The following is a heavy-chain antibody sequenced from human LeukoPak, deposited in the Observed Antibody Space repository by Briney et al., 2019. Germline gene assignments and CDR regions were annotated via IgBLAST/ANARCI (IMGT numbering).Heavy chain of an antibody. V-gene: IGHV3-23*01. CDR2: ITASGGTT. CDR1: GFTFSSYG. CDR3: ARRAGAYSHPYDY. Sequence: GGSLRLSCAASGFTFSSYGMSWVHQAPGKGLEWVSSITASGGTTHYSDSVKGRFTISRDNSKNTLYLQMNSLRAEDTAVYYCARRAGAYSHPYDYWGQGTLVTVSS. D-gene: IGHD4/OR15-4a*01. J-gene: IGHJ4*02.